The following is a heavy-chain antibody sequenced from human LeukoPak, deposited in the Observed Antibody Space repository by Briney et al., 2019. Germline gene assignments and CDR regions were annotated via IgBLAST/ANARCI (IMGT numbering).Heavy chain of an antibody. CDR1: GGTFSSYA. D-gene: IGHD2-2*01. V-gene: IGHV1-69*05. J-gene: IGHJ4*02. CDR2: IIPIFGTA. CDR3: ARGGCSSTSCYFVDY. Sequence: SVKVSCKASGGTFSSYAISWVRRAPGQGLEWMGGIIPIFGTANYAQKFQGRVTITTDESTSTAYMELSSLRSEDTAVYYCARGGCSSTSCYFVDYWGQGTLVTVSS.